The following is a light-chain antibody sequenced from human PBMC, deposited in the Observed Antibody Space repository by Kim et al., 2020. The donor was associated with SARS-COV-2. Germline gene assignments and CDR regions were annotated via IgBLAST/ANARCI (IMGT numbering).Light chain of an antibody. J-gene: IGKJ1*01. Sequence: EIVLTQSPEFQSVTPKEKVTITCRASQSIGSSLHWYQQKPDQSPKLLIKYASQSFSGVPSRFSGSGSGTDFTLTINSLEAEDAATYYCHQSSNLPWTFGQGTKVDIK. CDR2: YAS. CDR3: HQSSNLPWT. CDR1: QSIGSS. V-gene: IGKV6-21*01.